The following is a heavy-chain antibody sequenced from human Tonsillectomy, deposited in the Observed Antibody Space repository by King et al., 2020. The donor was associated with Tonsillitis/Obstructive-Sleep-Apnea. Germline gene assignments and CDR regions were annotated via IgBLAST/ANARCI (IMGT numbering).Heavy chain of an antibody. D-gene: IGHD3-10*01. Sequence: VQLVESGGGVVQPGRSLRLSCAASGISFSSYGMYWVRQAPGKGLEWVAVISYDGNNKYYADSVKGRFTISRDNSKNTLYLQMNSLGAEDTAVYYCASGGDYWGQGTLVTVSS. CDR3: ASGGDY. V-gene: IGHV3-30*03. CDR1: GISFSSYG. J-gene: IGHJ4*02. CDR2: ISYDGNNK.